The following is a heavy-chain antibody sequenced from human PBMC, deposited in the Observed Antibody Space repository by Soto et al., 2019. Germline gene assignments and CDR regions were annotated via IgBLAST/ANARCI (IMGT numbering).Heavy chain of an antibody. CDR3: ARGYYDIVTGYYTAYYYGMDV. CDR1: GYTFTSYG. V-gene: IGHV1-18*04. D-gene: IGHD3-9*01. Sequence: ASVKVSCKASGYTFTSYGISWVRQAPGQGLEWMGWISAYNGNTNYAQKLQGRVTMTTDTSTSTAYMELRSLRSDDTAVYYCARGYYDIVTGYYTAYYYGMDVWGQGTTGTV. CDR2: ISAYNGNT. J-gene: IGHJ6*02.